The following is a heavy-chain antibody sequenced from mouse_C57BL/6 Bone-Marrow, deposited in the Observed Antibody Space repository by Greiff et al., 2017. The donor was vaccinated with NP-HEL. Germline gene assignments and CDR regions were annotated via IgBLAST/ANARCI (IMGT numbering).Heavy chain of an antibody. Sequence: EVQRVESGGGLVKPGASLKLSCAASGFTFSDYGMHWVRQAPEQGLEWVAYISSGSSTINYADTVKGRFTISRDNAKITLFLQMTSLRSEDTAMYYCANNYCGSSYPFAYWGQGTLVTVSA. CDR3: ANNYCGSSYPFAY. CDR2: ISSGSSTI. D-gene: IGHD1-1*01. J-gene: IGHJ3*01. V-gene: IGHV5-17*01. CDR1: GFTFSDYG.